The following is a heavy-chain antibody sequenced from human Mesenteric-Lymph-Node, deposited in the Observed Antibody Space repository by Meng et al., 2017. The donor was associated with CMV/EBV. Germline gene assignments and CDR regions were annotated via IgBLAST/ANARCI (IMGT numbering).Heavy chain of an antibody. CDR3: AGIDCSGGSCHSIDY. D-gene: IGHD2-15*01. Sequence: SGGSISSSNWWIWVRQPPGKGLEWIGEIYQSGRTNYNPSLKSRVTISVDKSKSQFSLKVASLTAADTAVYYCAGIDCSGGSCHSIDYWGQGALVTVSS. J-gene: IGHJ4*02. V-gene: IGHV4-4*02. CDR2: IYQSGRT. CDR1: GGSISSSNW.